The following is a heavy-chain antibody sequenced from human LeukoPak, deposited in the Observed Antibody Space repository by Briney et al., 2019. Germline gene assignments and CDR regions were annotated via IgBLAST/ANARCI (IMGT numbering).Heavy chain of an antibody. CDR3: ARGDGTSWHGY. CDR1: GYTFTNYY. CDR2: INPSGGST. V-gene: IGHV1-46*01. D-gene: IGHD6-13*01. J-gene: IGHJ4*02. Sequence: ASVKVSCKASGYTFTNYYIHWVRQAPGQGLEWTGIINPSGGSTSYAQKFQGRVTMTRDTSISTAYMELGRLRLDDTAVYYCARGDGTSWHGYWGQGTLVIVSS.